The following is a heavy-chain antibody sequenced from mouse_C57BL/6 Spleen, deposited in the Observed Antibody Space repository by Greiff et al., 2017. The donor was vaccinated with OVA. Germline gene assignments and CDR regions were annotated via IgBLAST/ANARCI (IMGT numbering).Heavy chain of an antibody. Sequence: VHLVESGPGLVQPSQSLSITCTVSGFSLTSYGVHWVRQSPGKGLEWLGVIWRGGGTAYNAAFLSRLSITKDNSKIQVFFKMNSMHADDTAIYYYAKSIYYDYDVYYAMDYWGQGTSVTVSS. J-gene: IGHJ4*01. D-gene: IGHD2-4*01. CDR1: GFSLTSYG. V-gene: IGHV2-5*01. CDR2: IWRGGGT. CDR3: AKSIYYDYDVYYAMDY.